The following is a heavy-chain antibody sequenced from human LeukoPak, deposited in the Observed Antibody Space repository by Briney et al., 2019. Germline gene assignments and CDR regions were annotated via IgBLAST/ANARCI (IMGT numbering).Heavy chain of an antibody. D-gene: IGHD2-2*02. CDR3: AKVSGYCSSTSCYTRNYYYGMDV. V-gene: IGHV3-30*18. J-gene: IGHJ6*02. CDR2: ISYDGSNK. CDR1: GFTFSSYG. Sequence: PGRSLRLSCAASGFTFSSYGMHWVRQAPGKGLEWVAVISYDGSNKYYADSVKGRFTISRDNSKNTLYLQMNSLRAEDTAVYSCAKVSGYCSSTSCYTRNYYYGMDVWGQGTTVTVSS.